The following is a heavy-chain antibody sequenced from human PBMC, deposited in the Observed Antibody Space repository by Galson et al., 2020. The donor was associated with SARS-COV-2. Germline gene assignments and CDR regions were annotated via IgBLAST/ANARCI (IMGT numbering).Heavy chain of an antibody. V-gene: IGHV3-20*01. CDR2: INWNGVST. D-gene: IGHD3-10*01. J-gene: IGHJ4*02. CDR1: GFTFDDYD. Sequence: GESLKISCAASGFTFDDYDMTWVRQVPGKGLEWVSGINWNGVSTGYADSIKGRFTISRDNAKNSLYLQMNSLRAEDTALYHCAKGGGGSAQPYYFDYWGQGILVTVSS. CDR3: AKGGGGSAQPYYFDY.